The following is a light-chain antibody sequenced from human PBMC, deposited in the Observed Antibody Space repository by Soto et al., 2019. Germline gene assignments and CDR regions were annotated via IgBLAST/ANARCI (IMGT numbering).Light chain of an antibody. V-gene: IGLV2-11*01. CDR3: CSYAGSYPFV. J-gene: IGLJ1*01. Sequence: QSALTQPRSVSGSPGQSVTISCTGTSSDVGGYNYVSWYQHHPGKAPKLMIYDVDKRPSGVPGRFSGSKSGNTASLTISGLQAEDEADYYRCSYAGSYPFVFGTGTKVTV. CDR1: SSDVGGYNY. CDR2: DVD.